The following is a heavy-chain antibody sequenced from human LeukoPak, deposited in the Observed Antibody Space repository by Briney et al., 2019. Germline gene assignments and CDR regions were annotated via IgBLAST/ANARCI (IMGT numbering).Heavy chain of an antibody. Sequence: PSGTLSLTCGVSGGSISNTNWWSWVRQPPGQGLEWIGEISLSGVTNYNPSLKSRVTMSLDRSKNHLSLTLTSVTAADTAVYYCSRESGAFSPFGYWGQGTLVTVSS. J-gene: IGHJ4*02. V-gene: IGHV4-4*02. D-gene: IGHD1-26*01. CDR1: GGSISNTNW. CDR3: SRESGAFSPFGY. CDR2: ISLSGVT.